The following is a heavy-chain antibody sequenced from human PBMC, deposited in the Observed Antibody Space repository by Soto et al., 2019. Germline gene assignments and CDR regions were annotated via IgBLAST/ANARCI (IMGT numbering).Heavy chain of an antibody. J-gene: IGHJ6*02. CDR1: GYTFTSYD. CDR3: ARGVRYFDWLTNYYYYYGMDV. D-gene: IGHD3-9*01. Sequence: ASVQVSCKASGYTFTSYDINWVRQATGQGLEWMGWMNPNSGNTGYAQKFQGRVTMTRNTSISTAYMELSSLRSEDTAVYYCARGVRYFDWLTNYYYYYGMDVWGQGTTVTVSS. CDR2: MNPNSGNT. V-gene: IGHV1-8*01.